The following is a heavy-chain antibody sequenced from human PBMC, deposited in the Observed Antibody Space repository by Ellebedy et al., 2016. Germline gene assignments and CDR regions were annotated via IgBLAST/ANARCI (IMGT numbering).Heavy chain of an antibody. CDR1: GGTFSSYA. D-gene: IGHD6-19*01. J-gene: IGHJ6*03. Sequence: SVKVSCXASGGTFSSYAISWVRQAPGQGLEWMGGIIPIFGTANYAQKFQGRVTITADESTSTAYMELSSLRSEDTAVYYCARERRSSYYYYYYYMDVWGKGTTVTVSS. V-gene: IGHV1-69*13. CDR3: ARERRSSYYYYYYYMDV. CDR2: IIPIFGTA.